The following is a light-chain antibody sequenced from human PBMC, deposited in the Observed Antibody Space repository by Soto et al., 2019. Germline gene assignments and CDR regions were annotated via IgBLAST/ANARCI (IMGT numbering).Light chain of an antibody. J-gene: IGKJ5*01. CDR3: QQYNSYSPIT. CDR1: QSISSW. V-gene: IGKV1-5*01. Sequence: DIQMTQSPSTLSASVGDRVTITCRASQSISSWLAWYQQKPGKAPKLLIYDASSLESGVPSRFSGSGSGTDFTLTISSLQPEDFATYFCQQYNSYSPITFGQGTRLEIK. CDR2: DAS.